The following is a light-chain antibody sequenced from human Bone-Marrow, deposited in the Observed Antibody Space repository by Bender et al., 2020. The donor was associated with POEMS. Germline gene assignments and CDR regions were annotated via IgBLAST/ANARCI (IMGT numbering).Light chain of an antibody. J-gene: IGLJ3*02. CDR3: TSYAGSNDLV. Sequence: QSALTQPPSASGPPGQSVTISCTGTSSDVGGYNYVSWYQQYPGKAPKLIIYEVTKRPSGVPDRFSGSKSGNTASLTVSGLQADDEADYYCTSYAGSNDLVFGGGTKVTVL. CDR1: SSDVGGYNY. V-gene: IGLV2-8*01. CDR2: EVT.